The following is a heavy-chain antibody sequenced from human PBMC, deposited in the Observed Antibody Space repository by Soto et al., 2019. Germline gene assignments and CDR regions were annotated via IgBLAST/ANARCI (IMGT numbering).Heavy chain of an antibody. CDR2: IIPIFGTA. J-gene: IGHJ6*02. D-gene: IGHD2-21*02. CDR3: ARMAYCGGDCYKSQYYYYGMDV. CDR1: GGTFSSYA. V-gene: IGHV1-69*01. Sequence: QVQLVQSGAEVKKPGSSLKVSCKASGGTFSSYAISWVRQAPGQGLEWMGGIIPIFGTANYAQKFQGRGTITADESTSTAYMELSSLRSEDTAVYYCARMAYCGGDCYKSQYYYYGMDVWGQGTTVTVSS.